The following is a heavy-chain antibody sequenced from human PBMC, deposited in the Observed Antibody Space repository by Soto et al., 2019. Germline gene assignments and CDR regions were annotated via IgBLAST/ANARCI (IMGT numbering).Heavy chain of an antibody. CDR1: GYTFTSYY. Sequence: GASVKVSCKASGYTFTSYYMHWVRQAPGQGLEWMGIINPSGGSTSYAQKFQGRVTMTRDTSTSTVYMELSSLRSEDTAVYYCARDGADDYVWGSYLYYFDYWGQGTLVTVSS. D-gene: IGHD3-16*01. CDR2: INPSGGST. V-gene: IGHV1-46*01. CDR3: ARDGADDYVWGSYLYYFDY. J-gene: IGHJ4*02.